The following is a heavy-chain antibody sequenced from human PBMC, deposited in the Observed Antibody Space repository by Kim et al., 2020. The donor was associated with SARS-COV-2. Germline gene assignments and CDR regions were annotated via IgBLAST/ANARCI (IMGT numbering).Heavy chain of an antibody. CDR2: T. J-gene: IGHJ4*02. D-gene: IGHD6-13*01. V-gene: IGHV1-3*01. CDR3: ARVSAAAIIDY. Sequence: TKYSQKFQGRVTITRDTSASTAYMELSSLRSEDTAVYYCARVSAAAIIDYWGQGTLVTVSS.